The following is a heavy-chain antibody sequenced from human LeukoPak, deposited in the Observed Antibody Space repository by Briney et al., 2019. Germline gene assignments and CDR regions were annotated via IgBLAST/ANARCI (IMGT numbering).Heavy chain of an antibody. J-gene: IGHJ4*02. CDR1: GFTFSSYW. CDR3: ARVETLVWKPFDY. CDR2: INSDGSST. D-gene: IGHD5/OR15-5a*01. V-gene: IGHV3-74*01. Sequence: GGSLRLSCAASGFTFSSYWMNWVRQAPGKGLVWVSRINSDGSSTSYADSVKGRFTISRDNAKNTLYLQMNSLRAEDTAVYYCARVETLVWKPFDYWGQGTLVTVSS.